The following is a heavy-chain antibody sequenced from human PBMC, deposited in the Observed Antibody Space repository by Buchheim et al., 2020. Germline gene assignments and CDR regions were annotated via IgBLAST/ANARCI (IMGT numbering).Heavy chain of an antibody. CDR1: GYTFTSYY. D-gene: IGHD5-18*01. J-gene: IGHJ5*02. CDR3: ARDGRYSHDYRQGYNWIDP. CDR2: INPSGRST. Sequence: QVQLVQSGAEVKKPGASVKVSCKASGYTFTSYYIHWVRQAPGQGLEWMGTINPSGRSTTYAQKFQGRVTMTRDTSTSTVYMELSSLRSEDTAVYYCARDGRYSHDYRQGYNWIDPWGQGTL. V-gene: IGHV1-46*01.